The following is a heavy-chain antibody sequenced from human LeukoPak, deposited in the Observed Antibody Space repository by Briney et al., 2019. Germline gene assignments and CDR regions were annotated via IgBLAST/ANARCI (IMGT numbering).Heavy chain of an antibody. Sequence: ASVKVSCKVSGYTLTELSMHWVRQAPGKGLEWMGGFDPEDGETIYAQKFQGRVTVTEDTSTDTAYMELSSLRSEGTAVYYCATDRGSYYYYGMDVWGQGTTVTVSS. V-gene: IGHV1-24*01. D-gene: IGHD3-10*01. CDR3: ATDRGSYYYYGMDV. CDR1: GYTLTELS. J-gene: IGHJ6*02. CDR2: FDPEDGET.